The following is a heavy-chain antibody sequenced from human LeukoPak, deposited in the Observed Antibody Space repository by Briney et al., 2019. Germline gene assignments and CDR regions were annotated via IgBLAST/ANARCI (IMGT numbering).Heavy chain of an antibody. V-gene: IGHV1-46*01. J-gene: IGHJ4*02. Sequence: ASVKVSCKASGYTFTSYYIHWVRQAPGQGLEWMGMMNPSGGSTSYAQKFQGRVTMTRDTSTSTVYMEVSSLRSEDTAVCYCAREVVHYYFDYWGQGTLVTVSS. CDR2: MNPSGGST. D-gene: IGHD2-15*01. CDR1: GYTFTSYY. CDR3: AREVVHYYFDY.